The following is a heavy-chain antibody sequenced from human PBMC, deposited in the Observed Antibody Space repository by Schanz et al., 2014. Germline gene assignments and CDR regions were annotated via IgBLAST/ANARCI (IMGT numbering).Heavy chain of an antibody. V-gene: IGHV1-69*01. CDR3: ARDLSFEVGARLHYHYGLDV. Sequence: QVQLVQSGAEVMKPGASVQVSCKASGYTFTSYYIHWLRQAPGQGLEWMGGIIPISGTVNYAQKLQGRVTITADESTSTAYMELSSLRSEDTAVYYCARDLSFEVGARLHYHYGLDVWGQGTTVTVSS. J-gene: IGHJ6*02. D-gene: IGHD6-6*01. CDR1: GYTFTSYY. CDR2: IIPISGTV.